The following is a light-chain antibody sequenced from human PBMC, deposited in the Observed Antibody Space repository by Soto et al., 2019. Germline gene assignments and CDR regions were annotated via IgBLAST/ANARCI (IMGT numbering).Light chain of an antibody. CDR2: DAF. V-gene: IGKV3-11*01. J-gene: IGKJ5*01. Sequence: EGVLTPSPDTLPLPPRERPILCCSRSQSVSSSYLAWYQQKPGQAPRLLIYDAFNRATGVPARLRGSGSGTDFTLTISGLEPEDFSVYYCQQRDKWPITFGQGTRLEI. CDR3: QQRDKWPIT. CDR1: QSVSSSY.